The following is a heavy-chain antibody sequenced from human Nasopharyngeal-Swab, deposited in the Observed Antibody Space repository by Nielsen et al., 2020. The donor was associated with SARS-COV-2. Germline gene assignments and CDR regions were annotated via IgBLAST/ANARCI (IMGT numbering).Heavy chain of an antibody. CDR3: ARDGLFSSRYCSSTSCSGPMDFLDDAFDI. J-gene: IGHJ3*02. CDR1: GYTLTELS. CDR2: FDPEDGET. Sequence: ASVKVSCKVSGYTLTELSMHWVRQAPGKGLEWMGGFDPEDGETIYAQKFQGRVTMTEDTSTDTAYMELSSLRSEDTAVYYCARDGLFSSRYCSSTSCSGPMDFLDDAFDIWGQGTMVTVSS. V-gene: IGHV1-24*01. D-gene: IGHD2-2*01.